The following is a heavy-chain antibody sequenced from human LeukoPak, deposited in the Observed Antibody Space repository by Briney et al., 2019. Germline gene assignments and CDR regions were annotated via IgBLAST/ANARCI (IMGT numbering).Heavy chain of an antibody. CDR3: ARGMYSGSYTGYFDY. CDR1: GFTFSRDA. D-gene: IGHD1-26*01. Sequence: GGSLRLSCAASGFTFSRDAMSWVRQAPGKGLEWVSPFGNSAHYADSVKGRFTISRDNSKNTLYLQMNSLRAEDTAVYYCARGMYSGSYTGYFDYWGQGTLVTVSS. CDR2: FGNSA. V-gene: IGHV3-23*01. J-gene: IGHJ4*02.